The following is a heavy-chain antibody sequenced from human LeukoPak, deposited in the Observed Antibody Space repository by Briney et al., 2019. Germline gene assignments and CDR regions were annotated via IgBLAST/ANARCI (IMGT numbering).Heavy chain of an antibody. V-gene: IGHV3-48*03. J-gene: IGHJ6*03. D-gene: IGHD6-13*01. CDR2: ISTSGRII. CDR3: ARDATTEPGTVYMDV. Sequence: PGGSLRLSCAASGFTFSDYEMNWVRQAPGKGLEWILHISTSGRIIHYADSVKGRFTISRDNAKNSLYLQMNSLRAEDTALYFCARDATTEPGTVYMDVWGKGTTVTISS. CDR1: GFTFSDYE.